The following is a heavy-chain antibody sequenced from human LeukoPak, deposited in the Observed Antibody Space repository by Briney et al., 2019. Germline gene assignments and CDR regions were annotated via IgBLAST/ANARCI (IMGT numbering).Heavy chain of an antibody. CDR3: ARLRSLDCSGVSCYTGYMGV. CDR1: GFTFSSYE. Sequence: GGSLRLSCAVSGFTFSSYEMNWVRQAPGKGLGWVSYISSSGSTIYYADSVKGRFTISRDNAKNSLYLQMNSLRAEDTAVYYCARLRSLDCSGVSCYTGYMGVWGKGTTVTVSS. D-gene: IGHD2-15*01. V-gene: IGHV3-48*03. J-gene: IGHJ6*03. CDR2: ISSSGSTI.